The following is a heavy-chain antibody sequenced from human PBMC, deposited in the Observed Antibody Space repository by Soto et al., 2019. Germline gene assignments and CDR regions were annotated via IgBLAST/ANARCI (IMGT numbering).Heavy chain of an antibody. Sequence: QVQLVQSGAEVKKPGSSVKVSCKASGGTFSSYAISWVRQAPGQGLEWMGGIIPIFGTANYAQKFQGRVTITADESTSTAYMERSSLRSEDTAVYYCARAYCSGGSCYSPPYYYYGMDVWGQGTTVTVSS. CDR3: ARAYCSGGSCYSPPYYYYGMDV. V-gene: IGHV1-69*12. D-gene: IGHD2-15*01. CDR2: IIPIFGTA. CDR1: GGTFSSYA. J-gene: IGHJ6*02.